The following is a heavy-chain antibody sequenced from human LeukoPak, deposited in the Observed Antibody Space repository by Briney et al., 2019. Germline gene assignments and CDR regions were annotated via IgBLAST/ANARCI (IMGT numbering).Heavy chain of an antibody. Sequence: PSETLSLTCTVSGGSISSYYWSWIRQPPGKGLEWIGYIYYSGSTNYNPSLKSRVTISVDTSKNQFSLKLSSVTAADTAVYYCARANNQWLVRYFDYWGQGTLVTVSS. CDR1: GGSISSYY. D-gene: IGHD6-19*01. CDR3: ARANNQWLVRYFDY. J-gene: IGHJ4*02. CDR2: IYYSGST. V-gene: IGHV4-59*08.